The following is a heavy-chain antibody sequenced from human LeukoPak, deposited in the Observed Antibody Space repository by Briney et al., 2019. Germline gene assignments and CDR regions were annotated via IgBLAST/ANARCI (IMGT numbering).Heavy chain of an antibody. CDR2: IWYDGGNK. CDR1: GFSFSSYG. J-gene: IGHJ4*02. V-gene: IGHV3-33*01. Sequence: TGRSLRLSCAVSGFSFSSYGMHWVRQAPGKGLEWVAVIWYDGGNKYYADSVMGRFTISRDNSKNTLYLQMNSLRAEDTAVYYCARDVQSQLRYFDWLLNSWGQGTLVTVSS. D-gene: IGHD3-9*01. CDR3: ARDVQSQLRYFDWLLNS.